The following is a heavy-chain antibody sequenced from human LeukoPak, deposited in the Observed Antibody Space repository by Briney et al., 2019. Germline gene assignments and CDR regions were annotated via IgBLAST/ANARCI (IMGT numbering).Heavy chain of an antibody. J-gene: IGHJ4*02. CDR1: GGSISSSSYY. V-gene: IGHV4-39*07. Sequence: SETLSLTCTVSGGSISSSSYYWGWIRQPPGKGLEWIGSIYYSGSTYYNPSLKSRVTISVDTSKNQFSLKLSSVTAADTAVYYCARGPNLGYCSGGSCYYYWGQGTLVTVSS. CDR3: ARGPNLGYCSGGSCYYY. D-gene: IGHD2-15*01. CDR2: IYYSGST.